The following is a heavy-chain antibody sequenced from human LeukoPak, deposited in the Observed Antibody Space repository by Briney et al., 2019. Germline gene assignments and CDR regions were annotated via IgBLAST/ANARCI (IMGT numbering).Heavy chain of an antibody. D-gene: IGHD3-3*01. CDR3: ARVSSHLRFLEWSPYYYYGMDV. J-gene: IGHJ6*02. Sequence: ASVKVSCKASGYTFTGYYMHWVRQAPGQGLEWMGWINPNSGGTNYAQKFQGRVTMTRDTSISTAYMELSRLRSDDTAVYYCARVSSHLRFLEWSPYYYYGMDVWGQGTTVTVS. V-gene: IGHV1-2*02. CDR2: INPNSGGT. CDR1: GYTFTGYY.